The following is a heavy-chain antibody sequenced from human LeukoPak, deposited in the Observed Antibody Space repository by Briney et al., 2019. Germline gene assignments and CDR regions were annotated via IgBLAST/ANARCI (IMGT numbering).Heavy chain of an antibody. CDR3: AKEVSGSSWQYYYYYYGMDV. D-gene: IGHD6-13*01. Sequence: GGSLRLSCAASGFTVSSNYMSWVRQAPGKGLEWVSVIYSGGSTYYADSVKGRFTISRDNSKNTLYLQMNSLRAEDTAVYYCAKEVSGSSWQYYYYYYGMDVWGQGTTVTVSS. J-gene: IGHJ6*02. V-gene: IGHV3-53*01. CDR1: GFTVSSNY. CDR2: IYSGGST.